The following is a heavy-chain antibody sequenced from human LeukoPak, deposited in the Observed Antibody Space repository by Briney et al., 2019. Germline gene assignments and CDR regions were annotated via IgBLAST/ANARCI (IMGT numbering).Heavy chain of an antibody. J-gene: IGHJ5*02. Sequence: SETLSLTCAVYGGSFSGYYWSWIRQPPGKGLEWIGEINHSGSTNYNPSLKSRVTISVDTSKNQFSLKLSSVTAADTAVYYCARHRASSWSSVRYNWFDPWGQGTLVTVSS. CDR2: INHSGST. D-gene: IGHD6-13*01. CDR1: GGSFSGYY. CDR3: ARHRASSWSSVRYNWFDP. V-gene: IGHV4-34*01.